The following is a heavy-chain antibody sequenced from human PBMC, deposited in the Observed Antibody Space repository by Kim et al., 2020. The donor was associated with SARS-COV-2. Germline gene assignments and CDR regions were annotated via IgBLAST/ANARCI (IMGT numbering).Heavy chain of an antibody. D-gene: IGHD6-19*01. CDR3: ARGGAVAGLGSHPKGHSDY. CDR2: INHSGST. J-gene: IGHJ4*02. CDR1: GGSFSGYY. Sequence: SETLSLTCAVYGGSFSGYYWSWIRQPPGKGLEWIGEINHSGSTNYNPSLKSRVTISVDTSKNQFSLKLSSVTAADTAVYYCARGGAVAGLGSHPKGHSDYWGQGTLVTVSS. V-gene: IGHV4-34*01.